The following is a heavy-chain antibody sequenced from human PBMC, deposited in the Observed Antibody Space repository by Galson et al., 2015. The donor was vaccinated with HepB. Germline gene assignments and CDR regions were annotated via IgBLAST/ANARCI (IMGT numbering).Heavy chain of an antibody. V-gene: IGHV3-23*01. D-gene: IGHD5-12*01. CDR1: GFSLSTYV. CDR2: ISGSGTRT. CDR3: AKDPRSFYWATGDY. Sequence: SLRLSCAASGFSLSTYVMSWVRQVPGRGLEWVSGISGSGTRTYYADSVKGRFTISRDESKNTLFLQMNSLRAEDTAVYYCAKDPRSFYWATGDYWGQGTRVTVSS. J-gene: IGHJ4*02.